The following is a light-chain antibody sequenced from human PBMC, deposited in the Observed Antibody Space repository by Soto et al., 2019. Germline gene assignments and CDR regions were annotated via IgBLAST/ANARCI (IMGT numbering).Light chain of an antibody. J-gene: IGKJ4*01. V-gene: IGKV3-15*01. CDR1: QSVGSN. CDR3: QQYDNWLT. CDR2: SAS. Sequence: EIVMTQSPATLSVSPGERATLSCRANQSVGSNLAWYQRKPGQAPRLLIYSASTRATDVPARFSGSGSGTEFTLTISSLQSEDFAFYFCQQYDNWLTFGGGTKVEIK.